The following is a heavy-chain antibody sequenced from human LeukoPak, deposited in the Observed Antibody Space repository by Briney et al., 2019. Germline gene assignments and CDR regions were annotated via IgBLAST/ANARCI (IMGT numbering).Heavy chain of an antibody. CDR3: GRRGGYYDY. CDR1: GYPFTGYY. Sequence: SSVTVSCQASGYPFTGYYIHWVRQAPGQGLEWLGWINPKNGATSCAQKFQGRVTMTTDTSITTAYMDLSSLRSDDTAVYYCGRRGGYYDYWGQGTLVTVSS. CDR2: INPKNGAT. V-gene: IGHV1-2*02. J-gene: IGHJ4*02.